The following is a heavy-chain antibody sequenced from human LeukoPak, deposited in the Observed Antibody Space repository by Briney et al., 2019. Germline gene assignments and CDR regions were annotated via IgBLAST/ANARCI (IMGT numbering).Heavy chain of an antibody. CDR3: AYSSGLYFRMFDF. CDR2: IYPGDSDT. CDR1: GYSFPSYW. J-gene: IGHJ4*02. V-gene: IGHV5-51*01. D-gene: IGHD6-19*01. Sequence: GESLKISCKSSGYSFPSYWIGWVRQKPGKGLEWMGIIYPGDSDTRYSPSFQGQVTISADKSITTAYLQWSSLKASDTAMYYCAYSSGLYFRMFDFWGQGTPVNVSS.